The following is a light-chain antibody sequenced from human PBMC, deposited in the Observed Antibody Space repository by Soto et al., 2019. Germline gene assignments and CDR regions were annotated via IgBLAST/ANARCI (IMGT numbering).Light chain of an antibody. CDR1: QSVSSY. CDR2: DAS. V-gene: IGKV3-11*01. CDR3: QQRSNWPT. Sequence: EIVLTQSPATLSLSTGERATLCCRASQSVSSYLAWYQQKPGQAPRLLIYDASNRATGIPARFSGSGSGTDFTLTISSLEPEDFAVYYCQQRSNWPTFGQGTKVDIK. J-gene: IGKJ1*01.